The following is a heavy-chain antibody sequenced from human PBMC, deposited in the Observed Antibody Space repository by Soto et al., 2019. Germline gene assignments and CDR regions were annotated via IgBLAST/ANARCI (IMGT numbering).Heavy chain of an antibody. CDR1: GLT. CDR3: VRGGSSWL. V-gene: IGHV3-33*01. D-gene: IGHD6-13*01. Sequence: QVQLVESGGGVVQPGRSLRLSCAASGLTMHWVRQAPGRGLEWVAVIWYDGGGKFYADSVKGRFIISRDNSNNTLYLQMNSLRVEDTAVYYCVRGGSSWLWGQGTLVTVSS. J-gene: IGHJ1*01. CDR2: IWYDGGGK.